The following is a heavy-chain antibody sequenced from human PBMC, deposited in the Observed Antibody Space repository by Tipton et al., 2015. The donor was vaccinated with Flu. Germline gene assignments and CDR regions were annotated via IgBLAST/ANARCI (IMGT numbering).Heavy chain of an antibody. V-gene: IGHV4-34*01. J-gene: IGHJ3*02. CDR3: ARFARPYNWNRGGKAFDI. D-gene: IGHD1-20*01. CDR2: INHSGST. CDR1: GGSFSGYY. Sequence: TLSLTCAVYGGSFSGYYWSWIRQPPGKGLEWIGEINHSGSTNYNPSLKSRVTISVDTSKNQFSLKLSSVTAADTAVYYCARFARPYNWNRGGKAFDIWGQGTMVTVSS.